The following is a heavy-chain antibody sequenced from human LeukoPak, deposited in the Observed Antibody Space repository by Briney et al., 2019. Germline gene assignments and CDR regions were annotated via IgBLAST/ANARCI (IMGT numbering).Heavy chain of an antibody. J-gene: IGHJ1*01. V-gene: IGHV1-46*01. D-gene: IGHD6-6*01. CDR1: GYTFTSYY. Sequence: GASVKVSCKASGYTFTSYYMHWVRQARGQGLEWMGIINPSGGSTSYAQKFQGRVTMTRDMSTSTVYMELSSLRSEDTAVYYCARVAAARPEAEYFQHWGQGTLVTVSS. CDR2: INPSGGST. CDR3: ARVAAARPEAEYFQH.